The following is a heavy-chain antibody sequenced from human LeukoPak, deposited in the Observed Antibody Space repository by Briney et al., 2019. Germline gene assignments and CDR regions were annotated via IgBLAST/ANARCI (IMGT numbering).Heavy chain of an antibody. CDR2: ISSDSSAV. D-gene: IGHD1-1*01. V-gene: IGHV3-48*02. J-gene: IGHJ5*02. Sequence: GGSLRLSCAASGFTFSSHSMNWVRQRPGQGLELVSRISSDSSAVHYADSVKGRFTISRDNDKNSLYLQVSSLRDDDTAIYYCAREQRTRGWFDPWGQGILVTVSS. CDR3: AREQRTRGWFDP. CDR1: GFTFSSHS.